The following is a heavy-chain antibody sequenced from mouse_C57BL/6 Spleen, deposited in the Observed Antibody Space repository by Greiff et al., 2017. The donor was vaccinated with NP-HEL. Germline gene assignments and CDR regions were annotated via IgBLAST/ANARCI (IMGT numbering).Heavy chain of an antibody. Sequence: VQLQQSGAELVKPGASVKLSCKASGYTFTSYWMHWVKQRPGQGLEWIGLIHPNSGSTNYNEKFKSKATLTVDKSSSTAYMQLSSLTSVDSAVYYCAREGDSCFDYWGQGTTLTVSS. CDR1: GYTFTSYW. J-gene: IGHJ2*01. CDR3: AREGDSCFDY. D-gene: IGHD1-1*01. CDR2: IHPNSGST. V-gene: IGHV1-64*01.